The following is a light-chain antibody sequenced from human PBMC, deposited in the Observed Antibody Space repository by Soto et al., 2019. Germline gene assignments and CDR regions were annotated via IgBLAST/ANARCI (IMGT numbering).Light chain of an antibody. CDR1: SSNIGSNT. V-gene: IGLV1-44*01. CDR2: TAG. J-gene: IGLJ1*01. CDR3: SDWDNSLNGYV. Sequence: QSVLTQPLSVSASPGQRVTISCSGGSSNIGSNTVAWYQHLPGTAPPRLIFTAGQRPSGVPGRFSGSKSGTSASLAISGLQSEDEGDYYCSDWDNSLNGYVFGPGTKLTVL.